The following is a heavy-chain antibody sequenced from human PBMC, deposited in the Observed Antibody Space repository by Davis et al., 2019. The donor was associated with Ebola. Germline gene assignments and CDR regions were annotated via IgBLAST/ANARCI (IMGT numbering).Heavy chain of an antibody. Sequence: GESLKISCAASGFTFSSYSMNWVRQAPGKGLEWVSSISSSSSYIYYADSVKGRFTISRDNAKNSLYLQMNSLRAEDTAVYYCARSEKEDAFDIWGQGTMVTVSS. CDR3: ARSEKEDAFDI. CDR2: ISSSSSYI. J-gene: IGHJ3*02. V-gene: IGHV3-21*01. CDR1: GFTFSSYS.